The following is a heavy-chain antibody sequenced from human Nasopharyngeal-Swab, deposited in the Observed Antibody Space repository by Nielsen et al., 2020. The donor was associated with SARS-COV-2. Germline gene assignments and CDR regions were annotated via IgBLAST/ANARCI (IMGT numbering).Heavy chain of an antibody. CDR2: ISYDGSNK. V-gene: IGHV3-30-3*01. CDR3: ARGPSSAFDI. CDR1: GFTFSSYA. Sequence: GGSLRLSCAASGFTFSSYAMHWVRQAPGKGLEWVAVISYDGSNKYYADSVKGRFTISRDNSKNTLYLQMNSLRAEDTAVYYCARGPSSAFDIWGQGTMVTVSS. J-gene: IGHJ3*02.